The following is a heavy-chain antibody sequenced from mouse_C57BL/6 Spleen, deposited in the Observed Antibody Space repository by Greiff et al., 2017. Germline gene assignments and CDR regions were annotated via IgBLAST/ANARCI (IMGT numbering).Heavy chain of an antibody. V-gene: IGHV1-54*01. CDR1: GYAFTNYL. CDR2: INPGSGGT. D-gene: IGHD1-1*01. Sequence: VQLQQSGAELVRPGTSVKVSCKASGYAFTNYLIEWVKQRPGQGLEWIGVINPGSGGTNYNEKFKGKATLAADKSSRTAYMQLSSLTSEDSAVYFCASEGTTVIRGAMDYWGQGTSVTVSS. CDR3: ASEGTTVIRGAMDY. J-gene: IGHJ4*01.